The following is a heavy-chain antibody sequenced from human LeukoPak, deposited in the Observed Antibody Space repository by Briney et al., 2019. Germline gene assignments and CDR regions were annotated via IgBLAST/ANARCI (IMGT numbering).Heavy chain of an antibody. D-gene: IGHD3-3*01. V-gene: IGHV3-30*02. CDR1: GFTFSIYG. J-gene: IGHJ4*02. CDR3: AKDFDDRFLEWLAPDY. Sequence: GGSLRLSCAASGFTFSIYGMHWVRQAPGKGLEWVAFADSVKGRFTISRDNSKNTLYLQMMSLRAEDTAVYYCAKDFDDRFLEWLAPDYWGQGTLVTVSS.